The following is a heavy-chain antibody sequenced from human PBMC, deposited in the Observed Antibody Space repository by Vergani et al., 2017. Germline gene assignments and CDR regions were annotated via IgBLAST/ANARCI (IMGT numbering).Heavy chain of an antibody. J-gene: IGHJ6*03. V-gene: IGHV1-69*01. CDR3: ARAFDGCSSTSCPGSYYYYYMDV. D-gene: IGHD2-2*01. CDR1: GGTFSSYA. CDR2: IIPIFGTA. Sequence: QVQLVQSGAEVKKPGSSVKVSCKASGGTFSSYAISWVRQAPGQGLEWMGGIIPIFGTANYAQKFQGRVTITADESTSTAYMELSSLRSEDTAVYYCARAFDGCSSTSCPGSYYYYYMDVWGKGTTVTVSS.